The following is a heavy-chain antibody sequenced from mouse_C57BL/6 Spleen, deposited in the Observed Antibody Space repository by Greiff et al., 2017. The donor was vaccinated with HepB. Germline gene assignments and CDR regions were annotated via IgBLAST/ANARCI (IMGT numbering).Heavy chain of an antibody. V-gene: IGHV1-64*01. Sequence: QVQLQQPGAELVKPGASVKLSCKASGYTFTSYWMHWVKQRPGQGLEWIGMIHPNSGSTNYNEKFKSQATLTVDKSSSTAYMQISSLTSEDSAVYYCARKFITTVVATNAIDYWGQGTSVTVSS. D-gene: IGHD1-1*01. CDR1: GYTFTSYW. CDR2: IHPNSGST. CDR3: ARKFITTVVATNAIDY. J-gene: IGHJ4*01.